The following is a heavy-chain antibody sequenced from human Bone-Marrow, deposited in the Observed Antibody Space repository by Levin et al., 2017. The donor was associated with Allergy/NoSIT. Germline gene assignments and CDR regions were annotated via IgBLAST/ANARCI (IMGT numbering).Heavy chain of an antibody. Sequence: GESLKISCAASGVTFNNHTLHWVRQAPGKGLEWVALISSDGSSKYYADYVKGRFTITRDNSKNTLYLEMSSLRAEDTAVYYCARVRRGDLWSGYYGYYYYYGMDVWGQGTTVTVSS. CDR1: GVTFNNHT. CDR2: ISSDGSSK. V-gene: IGHV3-30-3*01. CDR3: ARVRRGDLWSGYYGYYYYYGMDV. D-gene: IGHD3-3*01. J-gene: IGHJ6*02.